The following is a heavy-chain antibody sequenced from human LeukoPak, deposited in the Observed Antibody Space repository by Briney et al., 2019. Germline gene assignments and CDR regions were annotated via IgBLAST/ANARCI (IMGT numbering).Heavy chain of an antibody. CDR2: ISSNGRDT. J-gene: IGHJ4*02. CDR3: ARLAAAGHSDY. Sequence: GGSLRLSCSASEFTFGTYAMLWVRQAPGKELEYVSAISSNGRDTYYAAPVRGRFSISRVNSNNTLYLQMSSLRVEDTAMYYCARLAAAGHSDYWGQGSLVAVSS. CDR1: EFTFGTYA. V-gene: IGHV3-64D*06. D-gene: IGHD6-13*01.